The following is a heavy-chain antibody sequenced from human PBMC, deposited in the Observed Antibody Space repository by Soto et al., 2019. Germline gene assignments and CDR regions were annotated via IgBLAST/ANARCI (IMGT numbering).Heavy chain of an antibody. V-gene: IGHV3-15*01. CDR3: TTDGLGDSSGYSN. CDR1: GLTISNAW. CDR2: IKSKTDGGTT. D-gene: IGHD3-22*01. Sequence: GGTLRLSCAVTGLTISNAWLSWVRRAPGKGLEWVGRIKSKTDGGTTDYAPPVKGRFTISRDDSKNTLYLQLNSLKAEDTAVYYCTTDGLGDSSGYSNWGQGTLVTVSS. J-gene: IGHJ4*02.